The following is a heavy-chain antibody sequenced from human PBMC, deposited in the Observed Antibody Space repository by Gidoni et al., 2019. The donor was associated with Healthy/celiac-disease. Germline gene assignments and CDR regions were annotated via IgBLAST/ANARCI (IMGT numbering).Heavy chain of an antibody. Sequence: QGQLQESGPGLVKPSETLSLTGTGAGGSLSSYYWSWIRTPPGKALEWIGYIYYSGSPNYTPSLKTRVTISVDTSKNQSARKPSSVTAADTAVYYCARDTPYDSSGYYRLRDAFDIWGQGTMVTVSS. V-gene: IGHV4-59*01. CDR2: IYYSGSP. CDR1: GGSLSSYY. CDR3: ARDTPYDSSGYYRLRDAFDI. D-gene: IGHD3-22*01. J-gene: IGHJ3*02.